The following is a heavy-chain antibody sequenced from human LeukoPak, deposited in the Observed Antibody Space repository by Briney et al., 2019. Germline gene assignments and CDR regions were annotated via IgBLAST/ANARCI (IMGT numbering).Heavy chain of an antibody. V-gene: IGHV1-2*02. CDR3: AREGWDRGYWRAFDI. Sequence: GASVKVSCKASGYTFTGYYMHWVRQAPGQGLEWMGWINPNSGGTNYAQKFQGRVTMTRDTSICTAYMELSRLRSDDTAVYYCAREGWDRGYWRAFDIWGQGTMVTVSS. CDR2: INPNSGGT. J-gene: IGHJ3*02. D-gene: IGHD6-25*01. CDR1: GYTFTGYY.